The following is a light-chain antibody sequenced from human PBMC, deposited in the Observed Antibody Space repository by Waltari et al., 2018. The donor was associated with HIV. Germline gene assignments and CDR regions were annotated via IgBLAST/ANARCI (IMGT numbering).Light chain of an antibody. Sequence: QSALTQPASVSGSPGQSITISCTGTSSDVGGYNSVSWYQLHPGKAPKLMIYAVRSRPSGVSNRFSGSKSDNTASLTISGLQAEDEADYYCSSYTSTSTVYVFGTGTEVTVL. V-gene: IGLV2-14*03. CDR2: AVR. CDR1: SSDVGGYNS. J-gene: IGLJ1*01. CDR3: SSYTSTSTVYV.